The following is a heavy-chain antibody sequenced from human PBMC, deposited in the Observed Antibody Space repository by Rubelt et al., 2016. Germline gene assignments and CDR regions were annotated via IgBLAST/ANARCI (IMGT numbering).Heavy chain of an antibody. Sequence: GWIGYIYYSGSTYYNPSLKSRVTISVDTSKNQFSLKLSSVTAADTAVYYCARGPPGSYYYYMDVWGKGTTVTVSS. V-gene: IGHV4-31*02. CDR2: IYYSGST. CDR3: ARGPPGSYYYYMDV. J-gene: IGHJ6*03.